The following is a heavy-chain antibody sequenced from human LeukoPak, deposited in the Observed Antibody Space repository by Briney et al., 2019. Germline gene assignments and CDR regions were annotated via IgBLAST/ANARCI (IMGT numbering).Heavy chain of an antibody. CDR3: AKDIRGYSYGYELDY. D-gene: IGHD5-18*01. CDR2: ISYDGSNR. CDR1: GFTFSSYA. J-gene: IGHJ4*02. V-gene: IGHV3-30*18. Sequence: PGGSLRLSCAASGFTFSSYAIHWVRQAPGKGLEWVAVISYDGSNRYYADSVKGRFTISRDNSKNTVYLQMNSLRAEDTAVYYCAKDIRGYSYGYELDYWGQGTLVTVSP.